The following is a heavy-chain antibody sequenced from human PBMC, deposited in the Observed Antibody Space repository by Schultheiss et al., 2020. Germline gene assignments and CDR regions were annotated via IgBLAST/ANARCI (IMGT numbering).Heavy chain of an antibody. V-gene: IGHV4-38-2*01. D-gene: IGHD3-16*01. J-gene: IGHJ4*02. Sequence: SATLSLTCGVSGYSISSGYYWGWIRQPPGKGLEWIGSIYHSGSTYYNPSLKSRVTISVDTSKNQFSLKLSSVTAADTAVYYCARLGGYGPNLFDYWGQGTLVTGYS. CDR2: IYHSGST. CDR3: ARLGGYGPNLFDY. CDR1: GYSISSGYY.